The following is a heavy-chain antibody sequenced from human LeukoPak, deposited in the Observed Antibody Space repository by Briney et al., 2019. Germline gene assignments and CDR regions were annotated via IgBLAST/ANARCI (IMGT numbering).Heavy chain of an antibody. CDR3: ARSNQADDY. V-gene: IGHV3-74*01. J-gene: IGHJ4*02. D-gene: IGHD4-11*01. CDR2: INTGGSST. Sequence: GGSLRLSCAASGFTFSDYWVHWVRQVPGKGLVWVSRINTGGSSTTYADSVKGRFTISRDNAKNTLYLQMNGLRAEDTAVYYCARSNQADDYWGQGTLVTVSS. CDR1: GFTFSDYW.